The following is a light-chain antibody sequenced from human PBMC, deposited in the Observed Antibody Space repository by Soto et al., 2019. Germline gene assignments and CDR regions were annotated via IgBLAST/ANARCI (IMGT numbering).Light chain of an antibody. CDR1: SSDVGGYNY. V-gene: IGLV2-14*01. Sequence: QSALTQPASVSGSPGQSITISCTGTSSDVGGYNYVSWYQQHPGKAPKLMIYVVSNRPSGISNRFSGSKSGNTASLTIFGLQAEDEADYYCTSYTSSSTVLFGGGTKLTVL. CDR2: VVS. J-gene: IGLJ3*02. CDR3: TSYTSSSTVL.